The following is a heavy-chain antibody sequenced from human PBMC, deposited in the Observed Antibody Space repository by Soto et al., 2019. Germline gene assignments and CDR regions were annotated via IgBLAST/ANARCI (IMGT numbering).Heavy chain of an antibody. V-gene: IGHV4-59*08. CDR3: ARHNYGSGETNWFDP. D-gene: IGHD3-10*01. Sequence: SETLSLTCTVSGGSINRYYWSWIRQPPGKGLEWIGYIYYSGSTNYNPSFKSRVTISVDTSKNQFSLKLSSVTAADTAVYYCARHNYGSGETNWFDPWGQGTLVTVS. J-gene: IGHJ5*02. CDR2: IYYSGST. CDR1: GGSINRYY.